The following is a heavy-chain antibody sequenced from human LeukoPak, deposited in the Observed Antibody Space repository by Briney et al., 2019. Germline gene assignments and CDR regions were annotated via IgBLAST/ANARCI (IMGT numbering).Heavy chain of an antibody. J-gene: IGHJ5*02. CDR1: GGSISSSSYY. CDR2: IYYSGST. Sequence: PSETLSLTCTVSGGSISSSSYYWSWIRQPPGKGLEWIGYIYYSGSTNYNPSLKSRVTISVDTSKNQFSLKLSSVTAADTAVYYCARKRSSWFDPWGQGTLVTVSS. CDR3: ARKRSSWFDP. D-gene: IGHD6-19*01. V-gene: IGHV4-61*01.